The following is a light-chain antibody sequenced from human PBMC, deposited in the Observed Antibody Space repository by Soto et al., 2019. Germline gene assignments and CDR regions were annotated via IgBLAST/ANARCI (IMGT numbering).Light chain of an antibody. CDR3: CSYAGSYTLI. CDR2: DVS. CDR1: SSDVGGYNY. Sequence: SALTQPRSVSGSPGQSVTISCTGTSSDVGGYNYVSWYQQHPGKAPKLMIYDVSKRPSGVPDRFSGPKSGNTASLTISGLQAEDEADYYCCSYAGSYTLIFGTGTKVTVL. J-gene: IGLJ1*01. V-gene: IGLV2-11*01.